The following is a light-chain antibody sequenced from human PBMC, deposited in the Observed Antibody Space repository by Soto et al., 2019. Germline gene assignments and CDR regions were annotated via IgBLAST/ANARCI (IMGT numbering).Light chain of an antibody. V-gene: IGKV3-20*01. J-gene: IGKJ1*01. CDR2: GAS. Sequence: EIVLTQSPGTLSLSPGDRATLSCRASQSLSRSSLAWYQQKPGRAPRLLIYGASSRATGIPDRFSGSGSGTDFTLTISRLEPEDFALYYCQQYGRSQTFGQGTKVDIK. CDR1: QSLSRSS. CDR3: QQYGRSQT.